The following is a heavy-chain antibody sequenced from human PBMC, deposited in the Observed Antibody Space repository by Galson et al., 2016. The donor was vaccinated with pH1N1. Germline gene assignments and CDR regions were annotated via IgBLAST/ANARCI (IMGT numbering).Heavy chain of an antibody. CDR2: TYYRSQWYN. CDR1: GDSVSRNSAA. CDR3: ARASLGDYVGNFEY. Sequence: CAISGDSVSRNSAAWNCIRQSPSRGLEWLGRTYYRSQWYNDYAVSVKSRITINPDTSKNQFSLQLNSVTPEDTAVYYCARASLGDYVGNFEYWGQGTLVTVSS. J-gene: IGHJ4*02. D-gene: IGHD4-17*01. V-gene: IGHV6-1*01.